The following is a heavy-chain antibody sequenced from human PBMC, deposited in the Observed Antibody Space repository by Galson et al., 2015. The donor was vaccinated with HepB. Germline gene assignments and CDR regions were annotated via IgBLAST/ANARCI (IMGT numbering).Heavy chain of an antibody. J-gene: IGHJ6*02. CDR3: ARDPTTGRNNYYYYGMDV. CDR1: GFTFSDYY. CDR2: ISSSSSYT. Sequence: SLRLSCAASGFTFSDYYMSWIRQAPGKGLEWVSYISSSSSYTNYADSVKGRFTISRDNAKNSPYLQMNSLRAEDTAVYYCARDPTTGRNNYYYYGMDVWGQGTTVTVSS. V-gene: IGHV3-11*06. D-gene: IGHD1-1*01.